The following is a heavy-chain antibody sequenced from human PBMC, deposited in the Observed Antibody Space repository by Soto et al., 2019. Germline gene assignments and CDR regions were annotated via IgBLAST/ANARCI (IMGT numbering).Heavy chain of an antibody. CDR1: GGSISSYY. Sequence: SETLSLTCTVSGGSISSYYWSWIRQPPGKGLEWIGYIYYSGSTNYNPSLKSRVTISVDTSKNQFSLKLSSVTAADTAVYYCARGSDFWSGTGYYYYMDVWGKGTTVTV. CDR3: ARGSDFWSGTGYYYYMDV. CDR2: IYYSGST. D-gene: IGHD3-3*01. V-gene: IGHV4-59*01. J-gene: IGHJ6*03.